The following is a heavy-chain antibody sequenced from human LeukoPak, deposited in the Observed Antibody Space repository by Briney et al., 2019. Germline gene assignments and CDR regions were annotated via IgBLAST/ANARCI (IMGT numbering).Heavy chain of an antibody. D-gene: IGHD2-15*01. V-gene: IGHV3-74*01. CDR3: ARGGFFSGGRCLVDYYLFMDV. Sequence: GGSLRLSCAASGFTFSNYWMHWVRQAPGKGLVWVSRINSGGGSTYYADSVKGRFTISRDNSKNTLYRQWNSLRAEDEAVYCGARGGFFSGGRCLVDYYLFMDVWGKGTTVTVSS. CDR1: GFTFSNYW. J-gene: IGHJ6*03. CDR2: INSGGGST.